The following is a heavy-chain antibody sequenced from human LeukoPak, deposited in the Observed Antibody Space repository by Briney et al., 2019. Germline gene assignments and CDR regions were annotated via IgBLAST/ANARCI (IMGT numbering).Heavy chain of an antibody. CDR1: GFTFSSYP. J-gene: IGHJ4*02. V-gene: IGHV3-23*01. CDR3: ARVRWHYASFDY. CDR2: ISANSGAT. Sequence: PGGSLRLSCAASGFTFSSYPMSWVRQAPGRGLEWVSVISANSGATYYADSVKGRFTISRDNAKNTLYLQMNSLRAEDTAVYYCARVRWHYASFDYWGQGTLVTVSS. D-gene: IGHD4-23*01.